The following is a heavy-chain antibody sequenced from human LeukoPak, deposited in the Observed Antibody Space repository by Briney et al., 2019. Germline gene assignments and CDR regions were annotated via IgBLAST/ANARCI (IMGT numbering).Heavy chain of an antibody. V-gene: IGHV3-23*01. CDR1: GFTFSNYA. J-gene: IGHJ3*02. CDR3: ARDKRPYYDSSGYRHQRAFDI. CDR2: ISGSGGST. D-gene: IGHD3-22*01. Sequence: GGSLRLSCAASGFTFSNYAMSWVRQAPGKGLEWVSAISGSGGSTYYADSVKGRFTISRDNSKNTLYLQMNSLRAEDTAVYYCARDKRPYYDSSGYRHQRAFDIWGQGTMVTVSS.